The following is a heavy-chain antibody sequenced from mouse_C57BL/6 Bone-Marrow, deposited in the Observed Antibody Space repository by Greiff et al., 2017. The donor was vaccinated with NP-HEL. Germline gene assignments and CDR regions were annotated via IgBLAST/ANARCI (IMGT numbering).Heavy chain of an antibody. D-gene: IGHD1-1*01. CDR2: IWSGGST. J-gene: IGHJ4*01. V-gene: IGHV2-2*01. CDR1: GFSLTSYG. Sequence: QVQLKESGPGLVQPSQSLSITCTVSGFSLTSYGVHWVRQSPGKGLEWLGVIWSGGSTDYNAAFISRLSISKDNSKSQVFFKMNSLQADDTAIYYCARKIPITTVVANYAMDYWGQGTSVTVSS. CDR3: ARKIPITTVVANYAMDY.